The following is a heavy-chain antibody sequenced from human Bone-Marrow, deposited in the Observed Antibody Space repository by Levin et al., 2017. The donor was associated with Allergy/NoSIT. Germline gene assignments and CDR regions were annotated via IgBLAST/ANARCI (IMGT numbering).Heavy chain of an antibody. J-gene: IGHJ3*02. CDR2: VSGSGGST. Sequence: PGGSLRLSCAASGFTFSNYDMNWVRQAPGKGLEWVSTVSGSGGSTYYAGSVKGRFTVSRDNSKNTLFLQMNSLRAEDTGVYYCAKEGYCTDSVCYDAFDIWGQGTMVTVSS. V-gene: IGHV3-23*01. CDR1: GFTFSNYD. D-gene: IGHD2-8*01. CDR3: AKEGYCTDSVCYDAFDI.